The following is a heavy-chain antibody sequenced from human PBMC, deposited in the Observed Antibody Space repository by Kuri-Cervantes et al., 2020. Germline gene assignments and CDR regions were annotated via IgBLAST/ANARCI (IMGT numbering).Heavy chain of an antibody. Sequence: ASVKVSCKASGYTFTSYAMHWVRQAPGQRPEWMGWINAGNGNTKYSQKFQGRVTITRDTSASTAYTELSSLRSEDTAVYYCALGGEVGWFDPWGQGTLVTVSS. V-gene: IGHV1-3*01. D-gene: IGHD3-16*01. CDR3: ALGGEVGWFDP. J-gene: IGHJ5*02. CDR1: GYTFTSYA. CDR2: INAGNGNT.